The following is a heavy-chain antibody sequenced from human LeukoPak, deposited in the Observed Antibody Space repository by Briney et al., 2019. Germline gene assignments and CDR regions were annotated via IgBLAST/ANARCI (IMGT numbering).Heavy chain of an antibody. CDR2: ISGSGGST. V-gene: IGHV3-23*01. J-gene: IGHJ4*02. CDR3: AKAVQLWSSDY. D-gene: IGHD5-18*01. Sequence: GGSLRLSCAASGFTFSSYALSWVRQAPGKGLEWVSAISGSGGSTYYADSVKGRFTISRDNSKNTLYLQMNSLRAEDTAVYCCAKAVQLWSSDYWGQGTLVTVSS. CDR1: GFTFSSYA.